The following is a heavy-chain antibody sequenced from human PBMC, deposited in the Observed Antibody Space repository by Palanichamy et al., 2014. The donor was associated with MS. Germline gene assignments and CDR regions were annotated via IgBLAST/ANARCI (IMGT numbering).Heavy chain of an antibody. Sequence: QVQLVRSGAEVKKPGSSVKVSCTASGGTFSTYAVSWVRQVPGQGLEWMGGVIPILDSTNYAQKFQGRITIIADEFTSTTYMELSSLKSEDTAIYYCATLADYSSSSYFDYWGQGTLVTVSS. CDR3: ATLADYSSSSYFDY. CDR1: GGTFSTYA. CDR2: VIPILDST. D-gene: IGHD4-11*01. V-gene: IGHV1-69*01. J-gene: IGHJ4*02.